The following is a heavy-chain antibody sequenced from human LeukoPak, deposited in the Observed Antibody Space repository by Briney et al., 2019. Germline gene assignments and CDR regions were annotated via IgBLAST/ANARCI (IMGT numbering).Heavy chain of an antibody. D-gene: IGHD3-22*01. CDR2: INPNSGGT. J-gene: IGHJ4*02. Sequence: GASVKVSCKASGYTFTGYYMHWVRQAPGQGLEWMGWINPNSGGTNYAQKFQGRVTMTRDTSISTAYMELSRLRSDDTAVYYCARGGWYYDSSGYLDYWGQGTLVTVSS. CDR3: ARGGWYYDSSGYLDY. V-gene: IGHV1-2*02. CDR1: GYTFTGYY.